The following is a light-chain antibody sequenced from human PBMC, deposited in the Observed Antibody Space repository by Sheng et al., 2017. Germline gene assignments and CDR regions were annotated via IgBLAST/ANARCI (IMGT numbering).Light chain of an antibody. Sequence: EIVMTQSPVTLSVSPGERATLSCRASQSVSSNLAWYQQKPGQAPRLLIYGASTRATGIPARFSGSGSGTEFTLTISRMEPEDFAVYYCQQYAVFPPYTFGQGTNLEMK. CDR2: GAS. CDR3: QQYAVFPPYT. V-gene: IGKV3-15*01. CDR1: QSVSSN. J-gene: IGKJ2*01.